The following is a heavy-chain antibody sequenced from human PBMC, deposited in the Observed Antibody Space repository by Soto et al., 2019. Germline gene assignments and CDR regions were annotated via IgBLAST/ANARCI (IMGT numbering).Heavy chain of an antibody. CDR3: ARDNRILSA. CDR1: GFTFSSYG. V-gene: IGHV3-48*02. J-gene: IGHJ6*02. CDR2: ISSSTSTT. Sequence: EVQLVESGGGLVQPGGSLRLSCAASGFTFSSYGMNWVRQAPRKGLEWVSYISSSTSTTYYADSVKGRFTISRDNAKNSLDRKMNSLRDEDTAVYYGARDNRILSAWGQGTTVTVSS.